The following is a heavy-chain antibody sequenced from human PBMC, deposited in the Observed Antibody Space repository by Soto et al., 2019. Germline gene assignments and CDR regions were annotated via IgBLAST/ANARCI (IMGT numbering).Heavy chain of an antibody. Sequence: ASVKVSCKASGYTFTSYGISWVRQAPGQALEWMGWITPFNSNTNYAQKFQDRVTITRDRSMSTAYMELSSLRSEDTAMYYCASRRSYDTSGSYYGHALDIWGQGTMVTVSS. CDR1: GYTFTSYG. CDR3: ASRRSYDTSGSYYGHALDI. CDR2: ITPFNSNT. V-gene: IGHV1-45*02. J-gene: IGHJ3*02. D-gene: IGHD3-22*01.